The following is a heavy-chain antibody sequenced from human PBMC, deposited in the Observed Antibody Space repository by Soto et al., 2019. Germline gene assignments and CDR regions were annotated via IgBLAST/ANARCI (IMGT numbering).Heavy chain of an antibody. Sequence: QVQLQESGPGLVKPSQTLSLTCTVSGGSISSGGYYWSWIRQHPGKGLEWIGYIYYSGSTYYNPSLMSRVTISVDTSKNQFSLKLSSVTAADTAVYYCARGNIVATILGYFDYWGQGTLVTVSS. CDR1: GGSISSGGYY. CDR2: IYYSGST. J-gene: IGHJ4*02. V-gene: IGHV4-31*03. D-gene: IGHD5-12*01. CDR3: ARGNIVATILGYFDY.